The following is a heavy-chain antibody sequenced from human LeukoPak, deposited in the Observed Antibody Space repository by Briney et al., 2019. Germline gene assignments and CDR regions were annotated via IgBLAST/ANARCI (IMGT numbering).Heavy chain of an antibody. J-gene: IGHJ3*02. CDR2: FDPEDGET. CDR3: ATVALDGGYSIAFDI. CDR1: GYTLTELS. D-gene: IGHD4-23*01. V-gene: IGHV1-24*01. Sequence: ASVKVSCKVSGYTLTELSMHWVRQAPGKGLEWMGGFDPEDGETIYAQKFQGRVTMTEDTSIDTAYMELSSLRSEDTAVYYCATVALDGGYSIAFDIWGQGTMVTVSS.